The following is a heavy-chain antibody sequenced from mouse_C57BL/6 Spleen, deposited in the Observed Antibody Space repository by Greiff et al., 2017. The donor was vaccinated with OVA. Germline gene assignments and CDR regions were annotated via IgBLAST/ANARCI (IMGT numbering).Heavy chain of an antibody. CDR2: ISSGSSTI. V-gene: IGHV5-17*01. D-gene: IGHD2-2*01. Sequence: EVQLVESGGGLVKPGGSLKLSCAASGFTFSDYGMHWVRQAPEKGLEWVAYISSGSSTIYYADTVKGRFTISRDNAKNTLFLQMTSLRSEDTAVYYCARGYGYDGRRFGYAMDYWGQGTSVTVSS. J-gene: IGHJ4*01. CDR3: ARGYGYDGRRFGYAMDY. CDR1: GFTFSDYG.